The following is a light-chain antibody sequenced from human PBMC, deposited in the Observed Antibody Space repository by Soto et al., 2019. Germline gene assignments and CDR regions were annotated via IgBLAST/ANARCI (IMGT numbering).Light chain of an antibody. J-gene: IGLJ2*01. Sequence: QSALTQPASVSGAPGQSITISCTGTSSDVGGYNYVSWYQQHPGKAPKLMIYEVSNRPSGVSNRFSGSKSGNTASLTSSGLQAEDEADYYCSSYTSSSTSLVFGGGTQLTVL. CDR1: SSDVGGYNY. V-gene: IGLV2-14*01. CDR3: SSYTSSSTSLV. CDR2: EVS.